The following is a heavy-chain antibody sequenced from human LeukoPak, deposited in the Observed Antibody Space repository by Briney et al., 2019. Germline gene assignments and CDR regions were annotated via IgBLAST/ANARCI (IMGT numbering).Heavy chain of an antibody. V-gene: IGHV3-7*01. Sequence: GGSLRLSCAASGFTFSSYWMSWVRQAPGKGLEWVANIKQDGSEKYYVDSVKGRFTISRDNAKNSLYLQMNSLRAEDTAVYYCARGIIGSSSWLYRDQTWFDPWGQGTLVTVSS. CDR1: GFTFSSYW. J-gene: IGHJ5*02. D-gene: IGHD6-13*01. CDR2: IKQDGSEK. CDR3: ARGIIGSSSWLYRDQTWFDP.